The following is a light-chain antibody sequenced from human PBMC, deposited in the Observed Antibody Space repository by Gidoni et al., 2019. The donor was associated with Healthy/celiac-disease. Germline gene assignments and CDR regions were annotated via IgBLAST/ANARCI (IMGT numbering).Light chain of an antibody. Sequence: EIVLTHSPGTLSLSPGERATLSCRASQSVSSSYLAWYQQKPGQAPRLLIYGASSRATGIPERFSGSGSGTDFTLTISRLEPEDFAVYYCQQYGSSQTFGQGTKVEIK. CDR3: QQYGSSQT. CDR1: QSVSSSY. J-gene: IGKJ1*01. CDR2: GAS. V-gene: IGKV3-20*01.